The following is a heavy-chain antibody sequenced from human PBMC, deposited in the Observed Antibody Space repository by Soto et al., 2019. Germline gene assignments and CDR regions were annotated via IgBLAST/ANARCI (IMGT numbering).Heavy chain of an antibody. D-gene: IGHD2-2*01. CDR1: GFTFSDYA. CDR3: AKLEDIVLVPAAILS. Sequence: PGGSLRLSCAASGFTFSDYAMSWVRQAPGKGLQWVSAISGSGGSTYYADSVKGRFTISRDNSKNTLYLQMNSLRAEDTAVYYCAKLEDIVLVPAAILSWGQGTLVTVSS. J-gene: IGHJ5*02. CDR2: ISGSGGST. V-gene: IGHV3-23*01.